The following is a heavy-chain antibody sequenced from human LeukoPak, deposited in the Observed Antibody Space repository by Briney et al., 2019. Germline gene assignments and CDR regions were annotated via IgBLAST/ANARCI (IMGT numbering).Heavy chain of an antibody. J-gene: IGHJ6*03. CDR2: IYNTGST. D-gene: IGHD3-10*01. CDR1: GGSISSYY. CDR3: ARLTMVRGVAYYMDV. V-gene: IGHV4-4*07. Sequence: SETLSLTCTVSGGSISSYYWSWIRQPAGKGLEWIGRIYNTGSTNYNPSLKSRVTMSVDTSKNQFSLKLSSVTAADTAVYYCARLTMVRGVAYYMDVWGKGTTVTISS.